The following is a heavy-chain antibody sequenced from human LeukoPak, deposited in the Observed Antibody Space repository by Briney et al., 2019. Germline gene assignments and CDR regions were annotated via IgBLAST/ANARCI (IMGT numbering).Heavy chain of an antibody. V-gene: IGHV3-21*01. CDR2: ISSSSSYI. CDR3: ARIPFYGDYTLDY. Sequence: GGSLRLSCAAPAFTFSSYSMNWVRQAPGKGLEWVSSISSSSSYIYYADSVKGRFTISRDNAKNSLYLQMNSLRAEDTAVYYCARIPFYGDYTLDYWGQGTLVTVSS. J-gene: IGHJ4*02. D-gene: IGHD4-17*01. CDR1: AFTFSSYS.